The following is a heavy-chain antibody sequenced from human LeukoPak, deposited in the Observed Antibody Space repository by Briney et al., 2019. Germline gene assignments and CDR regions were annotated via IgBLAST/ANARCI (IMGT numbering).Heavy chain of an antibody. Sequence: ASVKVSCKASGSTFTSSAMQWVRQARGQRLEWIGWIVVGSGNTNYAQKFQERVTITRDMSTSTAYMELSSLRSEDTAVYYCAADSFGIAALYAFDIWGQGTMVTVSS. J-gene: IGHJ3*02. CDR2: IVVGSGNT. D-gene: IGHD6-13*01. CDR3: AADSFGIAALYAFDI. CDR1: GSTFTSSA. V-gene: IGHV1-58*02.